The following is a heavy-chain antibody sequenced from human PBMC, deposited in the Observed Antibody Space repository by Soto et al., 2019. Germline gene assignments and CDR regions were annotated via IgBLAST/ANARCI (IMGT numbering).Heavy chain of an antibody. J-gene: IGHJ6*02. CDR2: ISSSSSTI. CDR3: ARSWEQWLVTYYYGMDV. V-gene: IGHV3-48*02. Sequence: GSLRLSCAASGFTFSSYSMNWVRQAPGKGLGWVSYISSSSSTIYYADSVKGRFTISRDNAKNSLYLQMNSLRDEDTAVYYCARSWEQWLVTYYYGMDVWGQGTTVTVSS. D-gene: IGHD6-19*01. CDR1: GFTFSSYS.